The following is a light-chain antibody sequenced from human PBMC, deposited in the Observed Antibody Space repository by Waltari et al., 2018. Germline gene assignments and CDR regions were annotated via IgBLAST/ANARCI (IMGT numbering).Light chain of an antibody. Sequence: HSALAQPASVSGSPGQSITISCTGTSSDVGAYNYSSWYQQHPGKAPRLMIFDVNDRPAGVSYRFSGSKSGNTASLTISGLQAEDEADYYCCSFTRSNSWVFGGGTKLTVL. CDR2: DVN. CDR3: CSFTRSNSWV. CDR1: SSDVGAYNY. J-gene: IGLJ3*02. V-gene: IGLV2-14*03.